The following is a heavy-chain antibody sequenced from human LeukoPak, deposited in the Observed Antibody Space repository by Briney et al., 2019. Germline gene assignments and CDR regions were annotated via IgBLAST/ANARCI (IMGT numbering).Heavy chain of an antibody. CDR1: GGSFSGYY. V-gene: IGHV4-34*01. Sequence: SETLSLTCAVYGGSFSGYYWSWIRQPPGKGLEWIGEINHSGSTNFNPSLKSRVTISVDTPKNKFSLKLSSVTAADTAVYYCASTVITANYYFDYWGQGTLVTVSS. CDR3: ASTVITANYYFDY. J-gene: IGHJ4*02. D-gene: IGHD4-17*01. CDR2: INHSGST.